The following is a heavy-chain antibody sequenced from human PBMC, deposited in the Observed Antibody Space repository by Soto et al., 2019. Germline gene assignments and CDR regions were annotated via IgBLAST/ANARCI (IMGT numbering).Heavy chain of an antibody. CDR3: ARDLAWKRGKVGRYYYGMDV. V-gene: IGHV3-21*05. CDR2: ISTRSTYT. J-gene: IGHJ6*02. Sequence: GGSLRLSCAVPGFSLSKYSMSWVRQTPGKGLEWISYISTRSTYTNYADSVKGRFTISRDDTKNSLYLQMDSLRVEDTAVYYCARDLAWKRGKVGRYYYGMDVWGQGTTVTVSS. D-gene: IGHD1-1*01. CDR1: GFSLSKYS.